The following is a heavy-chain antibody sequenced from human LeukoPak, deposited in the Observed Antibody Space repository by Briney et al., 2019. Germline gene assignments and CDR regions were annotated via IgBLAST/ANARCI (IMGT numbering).Heavy chain of an antibody. J-gene: IGHJ4*02. CDR1: GFTFDDYA. V-gene: IGHV3-9*01. Sequence: GGSLRLSCAASGFTFDDYAMHWVRQAPGKGLEWVSGISWNSGSIGYADSVKGRFTISRDNAKNSLYLQMNSLRAEDTALYYCAKDMGYSYGPSLDYWGQGTLVTVSS. CDR3: AKDMGYSYGPSLDY. CDR2: ISWNSGSI. D-gene: IGHD5-18*01.